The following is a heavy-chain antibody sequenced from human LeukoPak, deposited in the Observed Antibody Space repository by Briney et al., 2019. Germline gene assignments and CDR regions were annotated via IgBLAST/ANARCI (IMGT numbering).Heavy chain of an antibody. CDR2: IKQDGSEK. CDR3: ARVPAADYYYYYYVDV. CDR1: GFTFSSYW. V-gene: IGHV3-7*01. D-gene: IGHD2-2*01. J-gene: IGHJ6*03. Sequence: PGGSLRLSCAASGFTFSSYWMSWVRQAPGKGLEWVANIKQDGSEKYYVDSVKGRFTTSRDNAKNSLYLQMDSLRAEDTAVYYCARVPAADYYYYYYVDVWGKGTTVTVSS.